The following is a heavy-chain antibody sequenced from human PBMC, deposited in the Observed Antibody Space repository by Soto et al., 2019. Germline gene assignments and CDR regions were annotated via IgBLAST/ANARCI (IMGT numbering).Heavy chain of an antibody. Sequence: SETLSLTCTVSGGSVSTGMKYWGWVRQPPGKALEFIGYMYKTGETLLNSSLKSRVTLSMETSKNQFSLTLSSVTAADTAVYFCMKAHEAGDFLGMSVWGPGTTVTVSS. V-gene: IGHV4-61*01. CDR3: MKAHEAGDFLGMSV. CDR2: MYKTGET. J-gene: IGHJ6*02. CDR1: GGSVSTGMKY. D-gene: IGHD3-10*01.